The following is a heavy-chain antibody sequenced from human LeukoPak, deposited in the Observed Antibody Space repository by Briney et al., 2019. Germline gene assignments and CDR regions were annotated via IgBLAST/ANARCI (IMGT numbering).Heavy chain of an antibody. Sequence: ASVRVSCKAFGGTFSKYSFSWVRQAPGQGLEWMGWISAYNGNTNYAQKLQGRVTMTTDTSTSTAYMELRSLRSDDTAVYYCARDWQIGFSHWGQGTLVTVSS. V-gene: IGHV1-18*01. CDR2: ISAYNGNT. J-gene: IGHJ4*02. CDR1: GGTFSKYS. CDR3: ARDWQIGFSH.